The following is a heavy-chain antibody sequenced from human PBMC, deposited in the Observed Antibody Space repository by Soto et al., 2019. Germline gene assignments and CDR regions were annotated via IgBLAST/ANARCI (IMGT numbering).Heavy chain of an antibody. CDR1: GFTFSSYS. CDR3: ARIAADAFDI. D-gene: IGHD6-13*01. CDR2: ISSSSSYI. Sequence: GGSLRLSCAASGFTFSSYSMNWVRQAPGKGLEWISSISSSSSYIYYADSVKGRFTISRDNAKNSLYLQMNSLRAEDTAVYYCARIAADAFDIWGQGTMVTVSS. J-gene: IGHJ3*02. V-gene: IGHV3-21*01.